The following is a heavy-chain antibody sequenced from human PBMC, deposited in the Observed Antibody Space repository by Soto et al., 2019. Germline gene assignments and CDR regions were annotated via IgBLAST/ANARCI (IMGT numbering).Heavy chain of an antibody. Sequence: SETLSLTCTVSGGSISSSSYYWGWIRQPPGKGLEWIGSIYYSGSTYYNPSLKSRVTISVDTSKNQFSLKLSSVTAADTAVYYCATTLSVVASIDYWGQGTLVTVSS. D-gene: IGHD6-19*01. V-gene: IGHV4-39*01. J-gene: IGHJ4*02. CDR3: ATTLSVVASIDY. CDR1: GGSISSSSYY. CDR2: IYYSGST.